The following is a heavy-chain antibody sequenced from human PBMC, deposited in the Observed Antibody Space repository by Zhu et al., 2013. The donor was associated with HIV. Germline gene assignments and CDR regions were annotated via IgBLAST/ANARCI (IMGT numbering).Heavy chain of an antibody. D-gene: IGHD7-27*01. J-gene: IGHJ6*03. CDR1: GGTFSSYA. CDR2: IIPIFGTA. V-gene: IGHV1-69*01. Sequence: QVQLVQSGAEVKKPGSSVKVSCKASGGTFSSYAISWVRQAPGQGLEWMGGIIPIFGTANYAQKFQGRLTISADDFTSTVYMELSSLRSEDTAVYYCARVVVKDANRASYYMDVWGKGTTVTVSS. CDR3: ARVVVKDANRASYYMDV.